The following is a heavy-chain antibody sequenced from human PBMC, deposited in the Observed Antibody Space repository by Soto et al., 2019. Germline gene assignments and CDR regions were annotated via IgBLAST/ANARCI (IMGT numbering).Heavy chain of an antibody. CDR1: GGSFSGYY. D-gene: IGHD6-19*01. V-gene: IGHV4-34*01. CDR3: ARGRGSGWYSPGYYYYGMDV. J-gene: IGHJ6*02. CDR2: INHSGST. Sequence: PSETLSLTWAVYGGSFSGYYWSWIRQPPGKGLEWIGEINHSGSTNYNPSLKSRVTISVDPSKNQFSLTLSSVTAADTAVYYCARGRGSGWYSPGYYYYGMDVWGQGPTGTV.